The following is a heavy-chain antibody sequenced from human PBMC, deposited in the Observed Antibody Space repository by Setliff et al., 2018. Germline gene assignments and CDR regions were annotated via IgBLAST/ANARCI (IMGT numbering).Heavy chain of an antibody. Sequence: ASVKVSCKASGYTFTSYDINWVRQATGQGLEWMGWMNPNSGSTGYAQNFQGRVTMTRNTSIRTAYMELSSLRSDDTAVYYCARGRSYCGGDCPYDYWGQGTLVTVSS. J-gene: IGHJ4*02. CDR3: ARGRSYCGGDCPYDY. D-gene: IGHD2-21*02. CDR2: MNPNSGST. CDR1: GYTFTSYD. V-gene: IGHV1-8*01.